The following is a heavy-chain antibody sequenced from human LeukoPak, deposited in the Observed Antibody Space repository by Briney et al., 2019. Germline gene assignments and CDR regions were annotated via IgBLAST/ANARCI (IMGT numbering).Heavy chain of an antibody. CDR3: ARVNWHYGNGWDL. CDR1: GGSVYGYY. CDR2: INHAGSS. J-gene: IGHJ1*01. Sequence: SETLSLTCSVSGGSVYGYYWSWIRQPPGKGLEWIGDINHAGSSDDSPSLKSRLTMSVDTSKGQLYLSLKSLTAADTAVYYCARVNWHYGNGWDLWGQGTQVTVSS. V-gene: IGHV4-34*10. D-gene: IGHD3-3*02.